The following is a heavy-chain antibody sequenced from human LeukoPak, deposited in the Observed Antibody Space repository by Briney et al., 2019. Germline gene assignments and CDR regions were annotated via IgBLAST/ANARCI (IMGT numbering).Heavy chain of an antibody. D-gene: IGHD2-15*01. V-gene: IGHV1-18*01. Sequence: VASVKVSCTASGYTFTSYGISWVRQAPGQGLEWMGWISVYNGNTNYAQKFQGRVTMTTDTSTSTAYMELRSLRSDDTAVYYCARDDMLVDYYYYGMDVWGQGTTVTVSS. J-gene: IGHJ6*02. CDR3: ARDDMLVDYYYYGMDV. CDR2: ISVYNGNT. CDR1: GYTFTSYG.